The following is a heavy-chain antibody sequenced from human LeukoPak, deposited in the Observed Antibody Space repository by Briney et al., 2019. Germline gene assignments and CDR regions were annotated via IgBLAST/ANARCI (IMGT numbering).Heavy chain of an antibody. CDR2: IYSRGGT. V-gene: IGHV3-53*01. J-gene: IGHJ4*02. Sequence: PGGSLRLSCAVSGFSVSNNYMNWVRQALGKGLEWVSLIYSRGGTSYADSVKGRFTISRDSSKNTLFLQMNSLRVEDTAVYYCARDPPGIAASGTYYWGQGTLVTVSS. CDR1: GFSVSNNY. CDR3: ARDPPGIAASGTYY. D-gene: IGHD6-13*01.